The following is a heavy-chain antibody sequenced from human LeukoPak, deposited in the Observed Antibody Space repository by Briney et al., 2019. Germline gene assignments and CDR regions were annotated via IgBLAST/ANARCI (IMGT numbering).Heavy chain of an antibody. CDR3: AGYCSSTSCRRSWFDP. CDR1: GYTFTSYA. Sequence: ASVKVSCKASGYTFTSYAMHWVRQAPGQRLEWMGWINAGNGNTKHSQKFQGRVTITRDTSASTAYMELSSLRSEDTAVYYCAGYCSSTSCRRSWFDPWGQGTLVTVSS. D-gene: IGHD2-2*01. CDR2: INAGNGNT. J-gene: IGHJ5*02. V-gene: IGHV1-3*01.